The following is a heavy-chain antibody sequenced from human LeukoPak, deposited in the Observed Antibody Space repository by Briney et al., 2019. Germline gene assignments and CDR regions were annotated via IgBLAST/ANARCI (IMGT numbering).Heavy chain of an antibody. V-gene: IGHV4-30-2*01. Sequence: SETLSLTCAVSGGSISSGGYSWSWIRQPPGKGLEWIGYIYHSGSTYYNPSLKSRVTISVDRSKNQFSLKLSSVTAADTAVYYCARGGEEIVGELSYAFDIWGQGTMVTVSS. J-gene: IGHJ3*02. CDR1: GGSISSGGYS. CDR3: ARGGEEIVGELSYAFDI. CDR2: IYHSGST. D-gene: IGHD3-10*01.